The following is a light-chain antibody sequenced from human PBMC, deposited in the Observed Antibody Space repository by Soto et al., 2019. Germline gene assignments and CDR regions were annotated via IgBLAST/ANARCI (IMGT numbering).Light chain of an antibody. Sequence: QSLRNLTRVVYRSRGQSFTISCSGTTSDIGNSKYVSWYQQQPGKAPKLLIYSVTKRPSGVPDRFSGYRSGNTASLTISGLQAEDEADYYCCSFAGNYRIFGTGTKVTVL. CDR2: SVT. V-gene: IGLV2-11*01. J-gene: IGLJ1*01. CDR1: TSDIGNSKY. CDR3: CSFAGNYRI.